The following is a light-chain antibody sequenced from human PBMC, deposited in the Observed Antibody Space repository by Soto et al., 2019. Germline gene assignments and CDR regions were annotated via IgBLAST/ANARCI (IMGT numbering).Light chain of an antibody. CDR1: NSNIGNNY. J-gene: IGLJ1*01. V-gene: IGLV1-51*01. CDR2: DNN. Sequence: PGQKVTISCSGSNSNIGNNYVSWYQQLPGAAPKLLIYDNNQRPSGISGRFSASKSGASATLGIAGLQTGDEADYYCGTWDKNLSANVFGTGTKVTVL. CDR3: GTWDKNLSANV.